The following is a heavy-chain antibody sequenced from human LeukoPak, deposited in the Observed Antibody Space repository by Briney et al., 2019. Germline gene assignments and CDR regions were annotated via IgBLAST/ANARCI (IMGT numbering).Heavy chain of an antibody. CDR3: ARERRRGFGELLSRRTNGYFDL. CDR2: IYYSGST. J-gene: IGHJ2*01. D-gene: IGHD3-10*01. V-gene: IGHV4-59*11. CDR1: GGSISSHY. Sequence: SETLSLTCTVSGGSISSHYWSWIRQPPGKGLEWIGYIYYSGSTNYNPSLKSRVTISVGTSKNQFSLKLSSVTAADTAVYYCARERRRGFGELLSRRTNGYFDLWGRGTLVTVSS.